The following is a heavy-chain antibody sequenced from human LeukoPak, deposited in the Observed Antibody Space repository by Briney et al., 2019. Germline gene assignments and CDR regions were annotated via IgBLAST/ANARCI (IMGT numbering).Heavy chain of an antibody. V-gene: IGHV3-74*01. D-gene: IGHD3-3*01. CDR2: INTDGSST. Sequence: GGSLRLSCAASGFTFSSYWMHWVRQAPGKGLVWVSRINTDGSSTSYADSVKGRFTISRDNAKNSLYLQMNSLRAEDTAVYYCATTVLRFLEWLRGGEIFDYWGQGTLVTVSS. CDR1: GFTFSSYW. CDR3: ATTVLRFLEWLRGGEIFDY. J-gene: IGHJ4*02.